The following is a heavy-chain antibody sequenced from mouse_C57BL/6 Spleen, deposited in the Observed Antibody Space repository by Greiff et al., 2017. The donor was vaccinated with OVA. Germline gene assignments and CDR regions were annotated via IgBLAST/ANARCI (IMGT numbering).Heavy chain of an antibody. CDR1: GYTFTSYW. CDR2: IDPSDSYT. CDR3: ARQDLYYGSSYWYFDV. Sequence: LQQPGAELVMPGASVKLSCKASGYTFTSYWMHWVKQRPGQGLEWIGEIDPSDSYTNYNQKFKGKSTLTVDKSSSTDYMQLSSLTSEDSAVYYCARQDLYYGSSYWYFDVWGTGTTVTVSS. V-gene: IGHV1-69*01. J-gene: IGHJ1*03. D-gene: IGHD1-1*01.